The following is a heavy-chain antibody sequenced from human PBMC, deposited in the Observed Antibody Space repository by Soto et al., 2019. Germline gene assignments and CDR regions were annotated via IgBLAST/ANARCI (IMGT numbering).Heavy chain of an antibody. CDR3: TRHADCASLGY. D-gene: IGHD2-21*01. CDR2: IYYSGSI. J-gene: IGHJ4*02. Sequence: KPSETLSLTCTVSGGSISSDYWSWIRQPPGKGLEWIGFIYYSGSINYNPSFESRVAISVDTSKNQFSLNLTSVTAADTAVYYCTRHADCASLGYSGQGTLVTVSS. V-gene: IGHV4-59*08. CDR1: GGSISSDY.